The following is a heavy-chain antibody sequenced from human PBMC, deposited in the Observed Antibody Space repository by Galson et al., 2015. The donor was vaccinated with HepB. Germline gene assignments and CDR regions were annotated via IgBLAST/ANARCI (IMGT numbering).Heavy chain of an antibody. Sequence: SLRLSCAASGFTFSSYWMSWVRQAPGKGLEWVANIKQDGSEKYYVDSVKGRFTISRDNAKNSLYLQMNSLRAEDTAVYYCARESSSWYLEGLGTNYWGQGTLVTVSS. V-gene: IGHV3-7*03. CDR3: ARESSSWYLEGLGTNY. J-gene: IGHJ4*02. CDR2: IKQDGSEK. CDR1: GFTFSSYW. D-gene: IGHD6-13*01.